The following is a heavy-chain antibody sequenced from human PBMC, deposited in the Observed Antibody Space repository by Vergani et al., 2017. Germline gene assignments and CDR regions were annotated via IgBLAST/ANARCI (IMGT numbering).Heavy chain of an antibody. CDR2: ISGSGGST. D-gene: IGHD5-12*01. V-gene: IGHV3-23*01. J-gene: IGHJ6*02. CDR1: GFTFNHYA. CDR3: AKPNPRNRGYDYLYYDHAMDV. Sequence: EVQLLESGGDLVQPGGSLRLSCAASGFTFNHYAMNWVRQAPGKGLEWVSGISGSGGSTYYAGSVKGRFTISRDSSKNTLYLQINSLSAGDTAGYYCAKPNPRNRGYDYLYYDHAMDVWGQGTMVTVSS.